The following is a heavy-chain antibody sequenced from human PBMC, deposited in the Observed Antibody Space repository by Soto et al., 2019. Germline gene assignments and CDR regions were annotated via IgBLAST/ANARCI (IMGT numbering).Heavy chain of an antibody. CDR2: INPNSGGT. V-gene: IGHV1-2*04. Sequence: ASVKVSCKASGYTFTGYYMHWVRQAPGQGLEWMGWINPNSGGTNYAQKFQGWVTMTRDTSISTAYMELSRLRSDDTAVYYCARGLFGHYDFWSGYKPHYFDYWGQGTLVTVSS. CDR1: GYTFTGYY. CDR3: ARGLFGHYDFWSGYKPHYFDY. D-gene: IGHD3-3*01. J-gene: IGHJ4*02.